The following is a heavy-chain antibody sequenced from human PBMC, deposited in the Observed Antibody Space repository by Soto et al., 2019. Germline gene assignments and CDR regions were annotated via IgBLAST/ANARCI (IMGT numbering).Heavy chain of an antibody. CDR1: GYTFTSYG. V-gene: IGHV1-18*01. D-gene: IGHD6-19*01. CDR2: ISAYNGNI. Sequence: QVQLVQSGAEVKKPGASVKVSCKASGYTFTSYGISWVRQAPGQGLEWMGWISAYNGNINYAQKLQGRVTMTXXTXTXXAYMELRSLRSDDTAVYYCARDPPYSSGWYAGFDPWGQGTLVTVSS. J-gene: IGHJ5*02. CDR3: ARDPPYSSGWYAGFDP.